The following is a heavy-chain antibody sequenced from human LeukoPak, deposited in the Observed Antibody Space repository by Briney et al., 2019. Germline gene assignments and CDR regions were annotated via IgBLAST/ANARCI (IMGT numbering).Heavy chain of an antibody. J-gene: IGHJ4*02. CDR1: GFTLSINY. CDR2: ISSSSSTI. V-gene: IGHV3-48*04. Sequence: GGSLRLSCAASGFTLSINYMSWVRQAPGKGLEWVSYISSSSSTIYYADSVKGRFTISRDNAKNSLYLQMNSLRAEDTAVYYCARDDTPLGGFFDYWGQGTLVTVSS. CDR3: ARDDTPLGGFFDY. D-gene: IGHD2-2*02.